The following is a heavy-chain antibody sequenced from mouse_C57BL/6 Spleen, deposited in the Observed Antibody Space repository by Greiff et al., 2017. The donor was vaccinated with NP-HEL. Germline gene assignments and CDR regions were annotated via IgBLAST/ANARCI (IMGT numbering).Heavy chain of an antibody. J-gene: IGHJ3*01. CDR2: IWSGGST. CDR3: ARNLGDYPFAY. CDR1: GFSLTSYG. V-gene: IGHV2-2*01. Sequence: VQLQQSGPGLVQPSQSLSITCTVSGFSLTSYGVHWVRQSPGKGLEWLGVIWSGGSTDYNAAFISRLSISKDNSKSQVFFKMNSLQADDTAIYYCARNLGDYPFAYWGQGTLVTVSA. D-gene: IGHD2-4*01.